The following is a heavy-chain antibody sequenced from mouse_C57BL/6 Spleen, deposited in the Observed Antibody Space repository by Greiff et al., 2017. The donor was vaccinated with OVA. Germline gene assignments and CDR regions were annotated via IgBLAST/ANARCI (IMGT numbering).Heavy chain of an antibody. CDR2: INPRTGGN. CDR1: GYSFTGYY. V-gene: IGHV1-42*01. Sequence: EVQLQQSGPELVKPGASVKISCKASGYSFTGYYMNWVKQSPEKSLEWIGEINPRTGGNTYNQKFKAKATLTVDKSSSTAYMQLKSLTSEDSAVYYCARLTGTFFAYWGQGTLVTVSA. CDR3: ARLTGTFFAY. J-gene: IGHJ3*01. D-gene: IGHD4-1*01.